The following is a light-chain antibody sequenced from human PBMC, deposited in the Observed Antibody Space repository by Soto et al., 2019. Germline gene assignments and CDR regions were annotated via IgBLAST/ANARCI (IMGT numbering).Light chain of an antibody. CDR1: SSDVGGYKH. CDR3: CAYKGRSSYD. CDR2: DVT. J-gene: IGLJ1*01. V-gene: IGLV2-11*01. Sequence: QSALTQPHSVSGSPGQSVTISCTGTSSDVGGYKHVSWYQHHPGKAPKLIIYDVTERPSGVPDRFSGSRSGNTASLTISGLQAEDEADNYTCAYKGRSSYDFGIGTKVNV.